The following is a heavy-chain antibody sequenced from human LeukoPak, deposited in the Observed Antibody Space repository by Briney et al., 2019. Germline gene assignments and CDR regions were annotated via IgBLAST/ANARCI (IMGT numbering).Heavy chain of an antibody. D-gene: IGHD4-11*01. Sequence: SVKVSCKASGGTFSSYAISWVRQAPGQGLEWMGGIIPIFGTANYAQKFQGRVTITADESTSTAYMELSSLRSEDTAVYYCPRGEGSVKSVDYYYMDVWGKGTTVTVSS. CDR3: PRGEGSVKSVDYYYMDV. CDR2: IIPIFGTA. CDR1: GGTFSSYA. J-gene: IGHJ6*03. V-gene: IGHV1-69*13.